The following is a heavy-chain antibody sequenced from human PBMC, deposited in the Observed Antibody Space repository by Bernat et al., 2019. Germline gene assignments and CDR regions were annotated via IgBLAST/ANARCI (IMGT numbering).Heavy chain of an antibody. J-gene: IGHJ5*02. CDR2: IYSAGNT. CDR3: GRHPTSGFS. D-gene: IGHD2/OR15-2a*01. Sequence: EVQLVETGGGLIQPGESLRLSCAASGFTVTTNSVYWVRQAPGKGLECVSVIYSAGNTYYADSVEGRFSISKDNAKNTVYLQMNNLRAEDTAVYYGGRHPTSGFSWGQGTLVTVSS. CDR1: GFTVTTNS. V-gene: IGHV3-53*02.